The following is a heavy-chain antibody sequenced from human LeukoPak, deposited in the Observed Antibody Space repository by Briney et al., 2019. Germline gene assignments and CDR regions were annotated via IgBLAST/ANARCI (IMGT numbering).Heavy chain of an antibody. D-gene: IGHD5-12*01. CDR1: GFTFSSHG. CDR3: ARAPASGLDNWFDS. V-gene: IGHV3-48*01. J-gene: IGHJ5*01. Sequence: GGSLRLSCVASGFTFSSHGLYWVRQAPGKGLEWVSYISTSSSLIHYADSVKGRFTISRDNAKNSLYLQMNSLRGEDTATYYCARAPASGLDNWFDSWGQGTVVTVSS. CDR2: ISTSSSLI.